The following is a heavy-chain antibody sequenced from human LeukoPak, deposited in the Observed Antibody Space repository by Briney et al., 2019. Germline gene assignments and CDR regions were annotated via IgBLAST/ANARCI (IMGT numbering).Heavy chain of an antibody. CDR1: GFTFSDYY. D-gene: IGHD2-2*01. CDR2: ISSSSSYT. J-gene: IGHJ3*02. Sequence: GGSLRLSCAASGFTFSDYYMSWIRQAPGKGLEWVSYISSSSSYTNYADSVKGRFTISRDNAKNSLYLQMNSLRAEDTAVYYCAREWRCSSTSWYAFDIWGQGTMVTVSS. V-gene: IGHV3-11*05. CDR3: AREWRCSSTSWYAFDI.